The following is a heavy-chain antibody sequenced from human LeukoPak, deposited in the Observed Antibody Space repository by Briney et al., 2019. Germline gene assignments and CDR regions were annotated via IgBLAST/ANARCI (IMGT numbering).Heavy chain of an antibody. CDR3: ARADFIDAGPYLIGP. Sequence: ASVKVSCKASGYTFTGYYMHWVRQAPGQGLEWMGWINPNSGGTNYAQKFQGRVTMTRDTSITTVYMDMAWPTSDDTAIYFCARADFIDAGPYLIGPWGQGTLVTVSS. CDR1: GYTFTGYY. CDR2: INPNSGGT. D-gene: IGHD3-3*01. V-gene: IGHV1-2*02. J-gene: IGHJ5*02.